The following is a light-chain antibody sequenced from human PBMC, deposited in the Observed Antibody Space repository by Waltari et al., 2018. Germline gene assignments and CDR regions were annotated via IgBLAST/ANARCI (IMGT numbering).Light chain of an antibody. Sequence: DTRLTQSPSTLSASVGVRVTMTCRAGQSINMWLAWYQQKPGRAPTLLIYKASILQSGVPSRFSGSGSGTEFTLTIAGLRPDDIGTYYCQQYDRYPETFGQGT. J-gene: IGKJ2*01. CDR1: QSINMW. V-gene: IGKV1-5*03. CDR2: KAS. CDR3: QQYDRYPET.